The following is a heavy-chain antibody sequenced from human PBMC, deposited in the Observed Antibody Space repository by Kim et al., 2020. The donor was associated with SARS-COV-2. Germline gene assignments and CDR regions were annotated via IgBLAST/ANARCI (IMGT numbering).Heavy chain of an antibody. CDR1: GGSISSSSYY. CDR3: AILSEWERLDFDY. D-gene: IGHD1-26*01. V-gene: IGHV4-39*01. CDR2: IYYSGST. J-gene: IGHJ4*02. Sequence: SETLSLTCTVSGGSISSSSYYWGWIRQPPGKGLEWIGSIYYSGSTYYNPSLKSRVTISVDTSKNQFSLKLSSVTAADTAVYYCAILSEWERLDFDYWAR.